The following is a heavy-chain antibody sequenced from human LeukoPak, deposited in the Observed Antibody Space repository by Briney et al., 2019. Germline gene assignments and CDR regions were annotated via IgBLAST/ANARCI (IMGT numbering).Heavy chain of an antibody. CDR2: ISKDGGTK. D-gene: IGHD2-15*01. V-gene: IGHV3-30-3*01. J-gene: IGHJ4*02. Sequence: PGGSLRLSCAASGFSFSDYVIHWVRQAPGKGLDWVAAISKDGGTKYYADSVKGRLTIFRDNSKNMLYLQMNSLRPEDTAVYYCARGGDLKYCSGGSCYSVDYWSQGTLVTVSS. CDR3: ARGGDLKYCSGGSCYSVDY. CDR1: GFSFSDYV.